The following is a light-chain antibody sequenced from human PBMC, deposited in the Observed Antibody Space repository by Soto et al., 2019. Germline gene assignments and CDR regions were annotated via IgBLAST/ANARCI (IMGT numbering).Light chain of an antibody. Sequence: EIVMTQSPGTLSLSPGERATLSCRASKGVSSRLAWYQQKPGQAPRLLISGASSRATGIPDRFSGSGSGTDFTVTISRLEPEDFALYYCQHYVERSPITFGQGTRLEIK. CDR3: QHYVERSPIT. CDR2: GAS. J-gene: IGKJ5*01. CDR1: KGVSSR. V-gene: IGKV3-20*01.